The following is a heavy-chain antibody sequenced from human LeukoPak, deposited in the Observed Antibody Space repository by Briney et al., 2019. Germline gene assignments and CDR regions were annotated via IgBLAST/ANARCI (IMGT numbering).Heavy chain of an antibody. CDR2: IYYSGST. CDR1: GGSISSRSYY. CDR3: ARQQEWFGESVYLDY. V-gene: IGHV4-39*01. J-gene: IGHJ4*02. Sequence: SETLSLTCSVSGGSISSRSYYWGWIRQSPGKGLEWIGSIYYSGSTNYNPSLKSRLTVSVDTSKNQFSLKVSSVTAADTAVYYCARQQEWFGESVYLDYWGQGTLVTVSS. D-gene: IGHD3-10*01.